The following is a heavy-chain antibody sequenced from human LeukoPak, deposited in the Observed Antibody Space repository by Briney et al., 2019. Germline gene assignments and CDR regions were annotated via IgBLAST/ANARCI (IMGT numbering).Heavy chain of an antibody. D-gene: IGHD3-22*01. CDR2: ISGVDTRT. V-gene: IGHV3-23*01. Sequence: PGGTLRLSCAASGFTFSSSAMSWVRQAPGKGLEWVSAISGVDTRTYYADSLKGRFTISRDNSKNTLYLQMNSLRAEDTAVYYCAKDVLLIAYYYDSSGQLDYWGQGTLVTVSS. CDR1: GFTFSSSA. CDR3: AKDVLLIAYYYDSSGQLDY. J-gene: IGHJ4*02.